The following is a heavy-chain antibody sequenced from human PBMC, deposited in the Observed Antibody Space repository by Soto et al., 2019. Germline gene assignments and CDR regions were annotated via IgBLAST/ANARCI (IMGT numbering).Heavy chain of an antibody. J-gene: IGHJ6*01. CDR1: YPSVTSVNYL. CDR2: MYYSGSI. Sequence: ESMSLTSPVDYPSVTSVNYLWGWIRQPPVKGLDWIGNMYYSGSINNNSSLKSRVTISVDTSKNHFSLKLRSVTAADTAVYYCARDRTHHPSYHNYGMDVWGQGITVTVS. V-gene: IGHV4-61*03. CDR3: ARDRTHHPSYHNYGMDV.